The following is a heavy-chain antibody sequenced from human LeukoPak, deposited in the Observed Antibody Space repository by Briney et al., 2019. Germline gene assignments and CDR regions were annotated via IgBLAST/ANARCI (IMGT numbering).Heavy chain of an antibody. Sequence: PGGSLRLSCSASGFTVSSNYMSWVRQAPGKGLEWVSVMYSGGSTYYADSVKGRFSISRDNSKNTVYLQMNSLRAEDTAVYYCARGFDYGDWYFDLWGRGTLVTVSS. CDR1: GFTVSSNY. CDR3: ARGFDYGDWYFDL. D-gene: IGHD4-17*01. CDR2: MYSGGST. V-gene: IGHV3-53*01. J-gene: IGHJ2*01.